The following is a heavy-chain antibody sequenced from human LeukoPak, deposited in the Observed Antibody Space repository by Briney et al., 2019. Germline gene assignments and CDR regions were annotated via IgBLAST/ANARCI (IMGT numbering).Heavy chain of an antibody. J-gene: IGHJ4*02. D-gene: IGHD1-26*01. CDR1: GLTVSSNY. CDR2: IYSGGST. V-gene: IGHV3-66*02. CDR3: ARAGVGATMGIFDY. Sequence: PGGSLRLSCAASGLTVSSNYMSWVRQAPGKGLEWVSVIYSGGSTYYADSVKGRFTISRDNSKNTLYLQMNSLRAEDTAVYYCARAGVGATMGIFDYWGQGTLVTVSS.